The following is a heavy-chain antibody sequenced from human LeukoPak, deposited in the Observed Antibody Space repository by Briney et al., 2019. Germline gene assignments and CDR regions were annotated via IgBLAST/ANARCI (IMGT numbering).Heavy chain of an antibody. CDR3: VRDFSLTRLERPFDY. D-gene: IGHD1-1*01. V-gene: IGHV3-7*01. CDR2: VNQDESEK. J-gene: IGHJ4*02. CDR1: GFTFSGDW. Sequence: GGSLRLSCAASGFTFSGDWMSWVRQAPGKGLEWVANVNQDESEKFSVDSVWGRFTISRDNAKNSLYLQMNSLRVEDTAVYYCVRDFSLTRLERPFDYWGQGTLVTVSS.